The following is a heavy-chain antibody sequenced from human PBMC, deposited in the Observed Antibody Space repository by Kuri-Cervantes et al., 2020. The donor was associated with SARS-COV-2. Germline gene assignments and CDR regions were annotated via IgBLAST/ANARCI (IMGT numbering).Heavy chain of an antibody. CDR1: GGSISSSSYY. CDR2: IYYSGDS. D-gene: IGHD3-22*01. CDR3: ARVRRHYDSSGYYLNWFDP. J-gene: IGHJ5*02. V-gene: IGHV4-39*02. Sequence: ESLKISCTVSGGSISSSSYYWGWIRQPPGKGLEWIGNIYYSGDSYHSPSLRSRVTISVDTSNNQFSLRLSSVSAADTAVYYCARVRRHYDSSGYYLNWFDPWGQGTLVTVSS.